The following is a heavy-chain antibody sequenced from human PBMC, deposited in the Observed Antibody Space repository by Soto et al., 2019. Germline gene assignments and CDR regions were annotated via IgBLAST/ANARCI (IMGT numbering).Heavy chain of an antibody. J-gene: IGHJ6*03. Sequence: SETLSLTCTVSGGSVRSYYWSWIRQPPGKGLEWIGDIYYSGSTNYNPSLKSRVTISVDTSKNQISLKLSSVTAADTAVYYCASLNWNYKLRFYYSYMDVWGKGTTVTVSS. CDR1: GGSVRSYY. D-gene: IGHD1-7*01. CDR2: IYYSGST. V-gene: IGHV4-59*02. CDR3: ASLNWNYKLRFYYSYMDV.